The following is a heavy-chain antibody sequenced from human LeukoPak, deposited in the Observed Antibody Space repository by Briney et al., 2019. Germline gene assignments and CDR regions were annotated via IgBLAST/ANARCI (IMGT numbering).Heavy chain of an antibody. CDR1: GFSFRSFG. J-gene: IGHJ4*02. V-gene: IGHV3-64D*06. CDR2: IRSDGGST. Sequence: GGSLRLSCAASGFSFRSFGMYWVRQAPGKGLEYVSTIRSDGGSTNYADSVKGRFTISRDNSKNTLYLQMSSLRTEDTAVYYCVKDRSPSGNFYNPIDYWGQGTLVTVSS. D-gene: IGHD3-10*01. CDR3: VKDRSPSGNFYNPIDY.